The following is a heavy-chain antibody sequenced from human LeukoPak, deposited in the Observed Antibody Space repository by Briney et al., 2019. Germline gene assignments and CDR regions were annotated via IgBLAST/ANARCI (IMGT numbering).Heavy chain of an antibody. V-gene: IGHV4-38-2*02. CDR3: ARHKEVTMVRGVIIGSNWFDP. J-gene: IGHJ5*02. D-gene: IGHD3-10*01. CDR2: IYHSGAT. Sequence: PSETLSLTCTVSGYSISSGYFWGWIRQPPGKGLEWIGSIYHSGATYYNPSLKSRVIMSVDTSKNQFSLKLSSVTAADTAVYYCARHKEVTMVRGVIIGSNWFDPWGQGTLVTVSS. CDR1: GYSISSGYF.